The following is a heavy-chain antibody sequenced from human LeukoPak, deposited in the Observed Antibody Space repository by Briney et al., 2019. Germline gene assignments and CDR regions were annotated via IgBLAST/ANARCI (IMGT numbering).Heavy chain of an antibody. Sequence: SETLSLTCAVYVGSFSGYDWTWIRKPPGEGLEWIGEINHSGSTSYNPSLESRVTISVDTSKNQFSLKLSSVTAADTAVYYCVRDSKAFNAFDIWGQGTMVTVSS. CDR2: INHSGST. D-gene: IGHD6-13*01. V-gene: IGHV4-34*01. J-gene: IGHJ3*02. CDR1: VGSFSGYD. CDR3: VRDSKAFNAFDI.